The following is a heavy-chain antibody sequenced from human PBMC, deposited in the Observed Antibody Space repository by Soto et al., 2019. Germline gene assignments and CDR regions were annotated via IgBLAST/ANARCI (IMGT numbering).Heavy chain of an antibody. CDR1: GYTFTRDG. CDR3: AGGEAYGDGY. V-gene: IGHV1-18*01. J-gene: IGHJ4*02. D-gene: IGHD4-17*01. Sequence: QVELVQSGAEVKKPGASGQVSCKASGYTFTRDGISWVRQAPGQGLEWMGWISAYNGNTNYAQNLQGRVTMTTDTATSTTDKKQMSLRSDDTTVYYCAGGEAYGDGYWGQGTLVTVSS. CDR2: ISAYNGNT.